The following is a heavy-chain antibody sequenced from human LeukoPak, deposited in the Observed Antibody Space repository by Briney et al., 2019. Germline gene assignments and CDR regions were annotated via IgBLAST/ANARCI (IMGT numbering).Heavy chain of an antibody. D-gene: IGHD4-11*01. CDR2: IRSKAYGGTT. J-gene: IGHJ4*02. V-gene: IGHV3-49*04. CDR3: TSADYSSGIDY. CDR1: GFTFSSFA. Sequence: GGSLRLSCSASGFTFSSFAMSWVRQAPVKGLEWVGFIRSKAYGGTTEYAASVKGRFTISRDDSKSIAYLQMNSLKTEDTAVYYCTSADYSSGIDYWGQGTLVTVSS.